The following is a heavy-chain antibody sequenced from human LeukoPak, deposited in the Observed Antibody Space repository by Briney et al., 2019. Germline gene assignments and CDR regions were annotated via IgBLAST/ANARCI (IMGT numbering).Heavy chain of an antibody. V-gene: IGHV3-30*18. CDR3: AKDSEYQLLNNLFDP. CDR1: GFTFSSYG. CDR2: ISYDGSNK. D-gene: IGHD2-2*01. Sequence: PGRSLRLSCAASGFTFSSYGMHWVRQAPGKGLEWVAVISYDGSNKYYADSVKGRFTISRDNSKNTLFLQMNSLRAEDTAVYYCAKDSEYQLLNNLFDPWGQGTLDTVSS. J-gene: IGHJ5*02.